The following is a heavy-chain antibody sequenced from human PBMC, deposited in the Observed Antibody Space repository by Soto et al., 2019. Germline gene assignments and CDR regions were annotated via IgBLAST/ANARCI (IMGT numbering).Heavy chain of an antibody. CDR2: MNPNSGNT. V-gene: IGHV1-8*01. CDR1: GYTFTSYD. D-gene: IGHD6-13*01. CDR3: ARGSRLRIAAAGTGLYYYYMDV. J-gene: IGHJ6*03. Sequence: GASVKVSCKASGYTFTSYDINWVRQATRQGLEWMGWMNPNSGNTGYAQKFQGRVTMTRNTSISTAYMELSSLRSEDTAVYYCARGSRLRIAAAGTGLYYYYMDVWGKGTTVTVSS.